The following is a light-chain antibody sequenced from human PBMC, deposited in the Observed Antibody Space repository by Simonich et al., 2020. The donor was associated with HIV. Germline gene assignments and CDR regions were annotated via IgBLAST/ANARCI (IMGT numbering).Light chain of an antibody. CDR2: GSS. V-gene: IGLV1-40*01. Sequence: QPVLPQPPSVSGAPGQRVTISCTGSSSNIGAGYDVHWYQQLPGTAPKLLIDGSSNRPSGVPGRFTGSKSGTSASLAITGLQAEDEADYYCQSYDSSLSGWVFGGGTKLTVL. J-gene: IGLJ3*02. CDR1: SSNIGAGYD. CDR3: QSYDSSLSGWV.